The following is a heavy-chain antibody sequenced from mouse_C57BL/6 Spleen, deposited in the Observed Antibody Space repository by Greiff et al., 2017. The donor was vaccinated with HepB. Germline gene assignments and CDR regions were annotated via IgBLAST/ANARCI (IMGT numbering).Heavy chain of an antibody. V-gene: IGHV1-42*01. CDR1: GYSFTGYY. J-gene: IGHJ2*01. D-gene: IGHD3-2*02. Sequence: EVHLVESGPELVKPGASVKISCKASGYSFTGYYMNWVKQSPEKSLEWIGEINPSTGGTTYNQKFKAKATLTVDKSSSTAYMQLKSLTSEDSAVYYCARKLRYGDYFDYWGQGTTLTVSS. CDR2: INPSTGGT. CDR3: ARKLRYGDYFDY.